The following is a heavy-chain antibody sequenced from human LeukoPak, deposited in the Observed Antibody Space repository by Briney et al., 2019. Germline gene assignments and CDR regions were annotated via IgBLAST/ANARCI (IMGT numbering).Heavy chain of an antibody. V-gene: IGHV1-18*01. D-gene: IGHD3-3*01. CDR2: ISAYNGNT. J-gene: IGHJ3*02. Sequence: ASVKVSCTASGYTFTSYGISWVRQAPGQGLEWMGWISAYNGNTNYAQKLQGRVTMTTDTSTGTAYMELRSLRSDDTAVYYCARIRYYDFWSGYFRAAFDIWGQGTMVTVSS. CDR3: ARIRYYDFWSGYFRAAFDI. CDR1: GYTFTSYG.